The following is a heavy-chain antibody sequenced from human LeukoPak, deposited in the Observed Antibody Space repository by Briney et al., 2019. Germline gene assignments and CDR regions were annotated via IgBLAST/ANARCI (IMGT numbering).Heavy chain of an antibody. CDR1: GFIFSSYA. D-gene: IGHD6-13*01. V-gene: IGHV3-23*01. CDR2: ISGSGTTT. CDR3: AREGSSWYGLGWLDP. J-gene: IGHJ5*02. Sequence: GGSLRLSCAASGFIFSSYAMTWVRQAPGRGLEWLSTISGSGTTTYYVDSVKGRFTVSRDNSKNTLYLQMNSLRAEDTAVYYCAREGSSWYGLGWLDPWGQGTLVTVSS.